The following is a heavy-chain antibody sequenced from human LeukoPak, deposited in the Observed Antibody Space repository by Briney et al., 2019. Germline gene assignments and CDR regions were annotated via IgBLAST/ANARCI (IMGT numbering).Heavy chain of an antibody. CDR1: GFTFSSYG. J-gene: IGHJ4*02. CDR2: ITYDGSNK. D-gene: IGHD4-17*01. Sequence: GGSLRLSCAASGFTFSSYGMHWVRQAPGKGLEWVAVITYDGSNKYYADSVKGRFTISRDNPRNTLYLQMNSLRAEDTAVYYCAKDDDYGALGWGQGTLVTVST. V-gene: IGHV3-30*18. CDR3: AKDDDYGALG.